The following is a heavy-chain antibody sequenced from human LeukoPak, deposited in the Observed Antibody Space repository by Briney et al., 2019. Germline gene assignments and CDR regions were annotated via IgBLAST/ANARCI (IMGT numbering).Heavy chain of an antibody. J-gene: IGHJ4*02. CDR1: GFTFSSYA. Sequence: QAGGSLGLSCAASGFTFSSYAMSWVRQAPGKGLEWVSAISGSGGSTYYADSVKGRFTISRDNSKNTLYLQMNSLRAEDTAVYYCAKDRSSGWYEPLDYWGQGTLVTVSS. CDR2: ISGSGGST. D-gene: IGHD6-19*01. CDR3: AKDRSSGWYEPLDY. V-gene: IGHV3-23*01.